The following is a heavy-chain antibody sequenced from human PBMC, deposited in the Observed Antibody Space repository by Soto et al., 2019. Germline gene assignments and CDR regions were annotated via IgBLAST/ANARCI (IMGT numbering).Heavy chain of an antibody. CDR3: TKHLSNGSPDY. CDR1: GFTFSTNV. D-gene: IGHD2-8*01. V-gene: IGHV3-23*01. Sequence: GGSLRLSCGASGFTFSTNVMHWVRQSPGKGLEWVSLISGSGGGTYYADSVKGRFTISRDNAKNTLYLQMNSLRAEDTAVFYCTKHLSNGSPDYWGQGTLVTVSS. J-gene: IGHJ4*02. CDR2: ISGSGGGT.